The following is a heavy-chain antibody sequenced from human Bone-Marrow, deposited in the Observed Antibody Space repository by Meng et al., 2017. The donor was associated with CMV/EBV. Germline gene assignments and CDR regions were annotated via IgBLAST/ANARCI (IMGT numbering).Heavy chain of an antibody. CDR3: ARGSSSYSWYYFDY. D-gene: IGHD6-13*01. CDR2: IWYDGSSK. V-gene: IGHV3-33*01. J-gene: IGHJ4*02. CDR1: GFTFSSYG. Sequence: SGFTFSSYGMHWVRQAPGKGLEWVAVIWYDGSSKYYADSVKGRFTISRDNSKNTLYLQMNSLRAEDTAVYYCARGSSSYSWYYFDYWGQGTLVTVSS.